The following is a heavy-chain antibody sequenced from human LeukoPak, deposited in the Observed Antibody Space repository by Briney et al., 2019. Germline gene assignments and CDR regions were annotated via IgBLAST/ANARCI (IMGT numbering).Heavy chain of an antibody. J-gene: IGHJ4*02. V-gene: IGHV3-21*01. Sequence: GGSLRLSCAASGFTFSSYSMNWVRQAPGKGLEWVSSISSSSSYIYYADSVKGRFTISRDNAKNSQYLQMNSLRAEDTAVYYCARDGTFYDSSGYNDYWGQGTLVTVSS. CDR1: GFTFSSYS. CDR3: ARDGTFYDSSGYNDY. CDR2: ISSSSSYI. D-gene: IGHD3-22*01.